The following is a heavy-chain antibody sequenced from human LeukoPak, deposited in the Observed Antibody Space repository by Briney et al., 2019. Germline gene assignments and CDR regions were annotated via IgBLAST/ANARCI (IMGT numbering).Heavy chain of an antibody. Sequence: TGGSLRLSCAASGFTFSSYGMHWVRQAPGKGLEWVAFIQSDGGNKYYADSVKGRFTTSRDNSKNTLYLQMNSLRAEDTAVYYCANRNYYDNNALSGAYYLDYWGQGTLVTVSS. CDR2: IQSDGGNK. D-gene: IGHD3-22*01. CDR3: ANRNYYDNNALSGAYYLDY. J-gene: IGHJ4*02. V-gene: IGHV3-30*02. CDR1: GFTFSSYG.